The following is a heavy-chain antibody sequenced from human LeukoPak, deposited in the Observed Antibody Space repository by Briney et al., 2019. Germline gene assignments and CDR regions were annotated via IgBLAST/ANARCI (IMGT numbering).Heavy chain of an antibody. J-gene: IGHJ4*02. Sequence: PSETLSLTCTVSGGSISSGGYYWSWIRQHPGKGLEWIGYIYYNGSTYYNPSLKSRVTISVDTSKNQFSLKLSSVTAADTAVYYCAREGRFGATVTIDYWGQGTLVTVSS. D-gene: IGHD4-17*01. CDR3: AREGRFGATVTIDY. CDR2: IYYNGST. V-gene: IGHV4-31*03. CDR1: GGSISSGGYY.